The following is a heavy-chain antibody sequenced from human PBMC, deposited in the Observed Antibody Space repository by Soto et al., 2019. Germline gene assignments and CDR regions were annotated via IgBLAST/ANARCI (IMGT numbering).Heavy chain of an antibody. CDR2: IKQDGSEK. Sequence: GGSLRLSCAASGFTFSSYWMSWVRQAPGKGLEWVANIKQDGSEKYYVDSVKGRFTISRDNAKNSLYLQMNSLRAEETAVYYCARGGLRLGELSYLIDYWGQGTLVTVSS. CDR1: GFTFSSYW. D-gene: IGHD3-16*02. V-gene: IGHV3-7*01. J-gene: IGHJ4*02. CDR3: ARGGLRLGELSYLIDY.